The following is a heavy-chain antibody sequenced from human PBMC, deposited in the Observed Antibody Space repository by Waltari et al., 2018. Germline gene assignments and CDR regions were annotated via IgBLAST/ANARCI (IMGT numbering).Heavy chain of an antibody. CDR2: NSGDGTYT. J-gene: IGHJ4*02. CDR3: VKSDCSDGGCKLLHF. D-gene: IGHD2-15*01. V-gene: IGHV3-64D*06. Sequence: VQVVESGGGLVQPGGSLRLSCSGSGFTFSSYAMHWVRQAPGEGQEYVSANSGDGTYTDYADSVTARFTISRDNSKNTLYLQMTSLRLEDTAIYYCVKSDCSDGGCKLLHFWGQGTLVTVSS. CDR1: GFTFSSYA.